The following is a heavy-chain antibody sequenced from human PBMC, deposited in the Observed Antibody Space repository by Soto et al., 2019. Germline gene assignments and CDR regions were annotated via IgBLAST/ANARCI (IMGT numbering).Heavy chain of an antibody. V-gene: IGHV4-39*01. CDR3: ARHVSSPLDAFDI. Sequence: SETLSLTCTVSSTSISSTSYYWGWIRQPPGKGLEWIGSIYYSGSTYYNPSLKSRVTISVDTSKNQFSLKLSSVTAADTAVYYCARHVSSPLDAFDIWGQGTMVT. J-gene: IGHJ3*02. CDR1: STSISSTSYY. CDR2: IYYSGST.